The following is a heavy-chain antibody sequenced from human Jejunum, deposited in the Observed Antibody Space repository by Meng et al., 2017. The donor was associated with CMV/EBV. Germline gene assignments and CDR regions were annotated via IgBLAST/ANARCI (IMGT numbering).Heavy chain of an antibody. V-gene: IGHV3-7*01. Sequence: AASGFTFASYWMSWVRQAPGKRPEFVANINQDGSIRSYLGSVKGRFTISRDNAKASFWLQMDNLRPEDTAMYYCARDPAYSSFDYWGQGTLVTVSS. CDR1: GFTFASYW. J-gene: IGHJ4*02. CDR2: INQDGSIR. D-gene: IGHD4-11*01. CDR3: ARDPAYSSFDY.